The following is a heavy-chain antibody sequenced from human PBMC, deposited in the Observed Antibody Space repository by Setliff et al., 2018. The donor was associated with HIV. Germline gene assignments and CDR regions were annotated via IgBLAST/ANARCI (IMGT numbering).Heavy chain of an antibody. CDR2: INHSGST. V-gene: IGHV4-34*01. CDR3: ARDAGNYYAFDI. J-gene: IGHJ3*02. D-gene: IGHD1-26*01. CDR1: GGSFSGYY. Sequence: PSETLSLTCAVYGGSFSGYYWNWIRQPPGKGLEWIGEINHSGSTNYNPSFKSRVTISVDTSKNQFSLKLISVTAADTAVYYCARDAGNYYAFDIWGQGTMVTVSS.